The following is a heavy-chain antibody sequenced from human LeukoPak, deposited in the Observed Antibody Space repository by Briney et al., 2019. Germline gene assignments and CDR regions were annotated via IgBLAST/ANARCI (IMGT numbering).Heavy chain of an antibody. J-gene: IGHJ4*02. V-gene: IGHV3-7*01. Sequence: PGGSLRLSCAASGFTFSSYWMSWVRQAPGKGLEWVANIKQDGSEKYYVDSVKGRFTISRDNAKNSLYLQMNSLRAEDTAVYYCAREGKEYSSSSWAFRPLDYWGQGTLVTVSS. D-gene: IGHD6-6*01. CDR3: AREGKEYSSSSWAFRPLDY. CDR2: IKQDGSEK. CDR1: GFTFSSYW.